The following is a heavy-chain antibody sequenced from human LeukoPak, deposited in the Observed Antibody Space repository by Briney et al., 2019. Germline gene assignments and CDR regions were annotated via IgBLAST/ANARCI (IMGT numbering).Heavy chain of an antibody. J-gene: IGHJ4*02. CDR3: ARGLPAAIVDY. Sequence: PSETLSLTCSVSGGSISNYYWSWIRQPPGKGLEWIGYIYYSGSTNYNPSLKSRVTISLDTSKHQFSLKLSSVTAADTAVYFCARGLPAAIVDYWGQGTLVTVSS. CDR2: IYYSGST. D-gene: IGHD2-2*01. V-gene: IGHV4-59*01. CDR1: GGSISNYY.